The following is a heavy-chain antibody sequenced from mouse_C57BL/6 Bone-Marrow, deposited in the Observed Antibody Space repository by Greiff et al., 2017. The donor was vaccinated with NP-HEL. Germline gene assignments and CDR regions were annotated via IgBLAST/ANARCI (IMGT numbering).Heavy chain of an antibody. CDR2: IDPENGDT. D-gene: IGHD1-1*01. Sequence: VQLKESGAELVRPGASVKLSCIASGFNIKDDYMHWVKQRPEQGLEWIGWIDPENGDTEYASKVPGKATITADTSSNTAYLPLSSLTSEDTAVYYCTTRYYDWYFDVWGTGTTVTVSS. CDR1: GFNIKDDY. CDR3: TTRYYDWYFDV. J-gene: IGHJ1*03. V-gene: IGHV14-4*01.